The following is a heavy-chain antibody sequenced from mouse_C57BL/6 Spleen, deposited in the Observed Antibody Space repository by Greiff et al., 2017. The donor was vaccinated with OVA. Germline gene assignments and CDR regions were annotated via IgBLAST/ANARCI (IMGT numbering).Heavy chain of an antibody. CDR3: ARGEDKYDFDY. Sequence: VKLQQPGAELVKPGASVKMSCKASGYTFTSYWITWVKQRPGQGLEWIGDIYPGSGSTNYNEKFKSKATLTVDTSSSTAYMQLSSRTSEDSAVYYCARGEDKYDFDYWGQGTTLTVSS. J-gene: IGHJ2*01. D-gene: IGHD2-3*01. V-gene: IGHV1-55*01. CDR1: GYTFTSYW. CDR2: IYPGSGST.